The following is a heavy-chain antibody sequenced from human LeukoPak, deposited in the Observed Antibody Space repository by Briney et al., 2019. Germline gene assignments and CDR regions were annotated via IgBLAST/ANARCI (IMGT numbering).Heavy chain of an antibody. CDR1: GGSISSYY. CDR3: ARFGYYDSSGYYFDY. V-gene: IGHV4-4*07. Sequence: SETLSLTCTVSGGSISSYYWSWIRQPAGKGLEWIGRIYTSGSTNYNPSLKSRVTMSVDTSKNQFSLKLSSVTPADTAVYYCARFGYYDSSGYYFDYWGQGTLVTVSS. CDR2: IYTSGST. D-gene: IGHD3-22*01. J-gene: IGHJ4*02.